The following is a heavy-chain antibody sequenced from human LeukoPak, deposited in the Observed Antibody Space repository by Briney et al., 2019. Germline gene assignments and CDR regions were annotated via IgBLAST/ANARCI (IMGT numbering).Heavy chain of an antibody. CDR1: GFTFSSYG. CDR2: ISYDGSNK. CDR3: AKGLDYGDPPDAFDI. V-gene: IGHV3-30*18. J-gene: IGHJ3*02. D-gene: IGHD4-17*01. Sequence: PGGSLRLSCAASGFTFSSYGMHWVRQAPGKGLDGVAVISYDGSNKYYADSVKGRFTISRDNSKNTLYLQMNSLRAEDTAVYYCAKGLDYGDPPDAFDIWGQGTMVTVSS.